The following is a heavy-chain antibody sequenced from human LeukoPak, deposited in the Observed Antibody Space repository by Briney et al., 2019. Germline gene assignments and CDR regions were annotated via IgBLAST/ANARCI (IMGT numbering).Heavy chain of an antibody. CDR2: IKQDGSEK. CDR3: ARDAPYSGSYYGWFDP. D-gene: IGHD1-26*01. J-gene: IGHJ5*02. CDR1: GFTFSSYW. V-gene: IGHV3-7*01. Sequence: QSGGSLRLSCAASGFTFSSYWMSWVRQAPGKGLEWVANIKQDGSEKYYVDSVKGRFTISRDNAKNSLYLQMNSLRAEDTAVYYCARDAPYSGSYYGWFDPWGQGTLVTVSS.